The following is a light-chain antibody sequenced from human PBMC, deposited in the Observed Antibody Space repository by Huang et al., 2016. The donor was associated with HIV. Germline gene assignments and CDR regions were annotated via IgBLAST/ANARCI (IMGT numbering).Light chain of an antibody. J-gene: IGKJ2*01. V-gene: IGKV3-15*01. CDR2: GAS. CDR1: QSVSSY. Sequence: EIVMTQSPAPLSVSPGERATLSCRASQSVSSYLSWYQQKPEQAPRLLIYGASTRATGSPARFSGSGSGTEFTLTISSLQSEDCAVYFCQQYNNKWYTFGQGTKLEMK. CDR3: QQYNNKWYT.